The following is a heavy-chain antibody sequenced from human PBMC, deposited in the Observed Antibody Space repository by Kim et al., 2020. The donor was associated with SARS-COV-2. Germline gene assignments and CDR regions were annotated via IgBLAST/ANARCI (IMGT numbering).Heavy chain of an antibody. CDR1: GFTFSFYT. D-gene: IGHD3-22*01. V-gene: IGHV3-48*01. Sequence: GGSLRLSCEASGFTFSFYTMNWVRQAPGKGLEWVSYISDTSKTIHYADSVRGRFTISRDNAKNSLFLEMISLRGDDTAVYYCARVHYFDSSGYAPRAAFDIWGQGTMVTVSS. CDR2: ISDTSKTI. CDR3: ARVHYFDSSGYAPRAAFDI. J-gene: IGHJ3*02.